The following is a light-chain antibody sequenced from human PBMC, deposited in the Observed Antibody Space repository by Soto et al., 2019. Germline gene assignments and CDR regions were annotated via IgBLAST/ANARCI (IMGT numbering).Light chain of an antibody. J-gene: IGKJ1*01. CDR3: QHYNSYPWT. V-gene: IGKV1-5*01. CDR2: HAS. CDR1: QTINNW. Sequence: DIQMTQSPSTLSASIGDRVTITCRASQTINNWLAWYQQKPGKAPNLLIDHASNLETGVPSRFSGSAFGTEFTLTISSLQPDDFATYYCQHYNSYPWTFGQGTKV.